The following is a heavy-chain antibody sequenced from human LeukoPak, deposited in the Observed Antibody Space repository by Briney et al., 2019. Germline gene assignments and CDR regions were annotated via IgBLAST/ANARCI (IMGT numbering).Heavy chain of an antibody. CDR2: ISWNSGSI. D-gene: IGHD6-19*01. CDR3: ANLEASIAVAGTSWGDAFDI. J-gene: IGHJ3*02. CDR1: GFTFDDYA. Sequence: GRSLRLSCAASGFTFDDYAMHWVRQAPGKCLGWVSGISWNSGSIGYADPVKGRFTISRDNAKNSLYLQMNSLRAEDTALYYCANLEASIAVAGTSWGDAFDIWGQGTMVTVSS. V-gene: IGHV3-9*01.